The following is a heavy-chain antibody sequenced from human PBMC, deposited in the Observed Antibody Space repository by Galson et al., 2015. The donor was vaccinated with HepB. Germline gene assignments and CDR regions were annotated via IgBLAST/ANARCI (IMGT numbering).Heavy chain of an antibody. V-gene: IGHV3-15*01. CDR3: SADRMAIAAFDI. Sequence: SLRLFCAASGFTFRNVWMSWVRQAPGKGLEWVGRIKSKTDGGTIDYAAPVKGRFTISRDDSRDILYLQMDSLKTDDTAVYYCSADRMAIAAFDIWGQGTMVTVSP. J-gene: IGHJ3*02. CDR2: IKSKTDGGTI. CDR1: GFTFRNVW. D-gene: IGHD2-8*01.